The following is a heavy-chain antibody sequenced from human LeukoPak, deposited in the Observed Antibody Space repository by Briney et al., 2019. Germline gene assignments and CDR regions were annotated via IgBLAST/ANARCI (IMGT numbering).Heavy chain of an antibody. CDR2: INQGGSEK. V-gene: IGHV3-7*01. J-gene: IGHJ4*02. CDR1: GFTFSTYW. CDR3: ARGYCSGGSCYGGGFDY. Sequence: GGSLRLSCAASGFTFSTYWMSWVRQAPGKGLEWVANINQGGSEKYYVDSVKGRFTISRDNATNSLDLQVNSLRVEDTAVYLCARGYCSGGSCYGGGFDYWGQGTLVTVSS. D-gene: IGHD2-15*01.